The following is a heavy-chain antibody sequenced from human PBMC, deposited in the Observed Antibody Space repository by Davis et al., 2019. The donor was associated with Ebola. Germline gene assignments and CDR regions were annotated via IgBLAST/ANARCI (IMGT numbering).Heavy chain of an antibody. J-gene: IGHJ4*02. CDR1: GGSISSSSYY. CDR2: IYYSGST. V-gene: IGHV4-39*01. D-gene: IGHD3-3*01. Sequence: GSLRLSCTVSGGSISSSSYYWGWIRQPPGKGLEWIGSIYYSGSTYYNPSLKSRVTISVDTSKNQFSLKLSSVTAADTAVYYCAKLEGGYWGQGTLVTVSS. CDR3: AKLEGGY.